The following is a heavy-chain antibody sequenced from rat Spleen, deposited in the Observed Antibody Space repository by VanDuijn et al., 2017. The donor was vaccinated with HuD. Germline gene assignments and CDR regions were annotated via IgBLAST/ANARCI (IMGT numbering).Heavy chain of an antibody. V-gene: IGHV3-1*01. CDR1: GYSITSNY. D-gene: IGHD1-11*01. CDR3: ARYDGGYSGGFAY. Sequence: EVQLQESGPGLVKPSQSLSLTCSVTGYSITSNYWGWIRKFPGNKMEWMGYISYSGSTSYKPSPTSRISITRDTSKNKLFLQLNSVTTEDTATYYCARYDGGYSGGFAYWGQGVMVTVSS. J-gene: IGHJ2*01. CDR2: ISYSGST.